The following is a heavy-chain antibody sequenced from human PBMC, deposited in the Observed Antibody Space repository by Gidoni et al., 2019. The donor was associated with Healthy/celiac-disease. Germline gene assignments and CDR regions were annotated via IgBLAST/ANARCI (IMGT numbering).Heavy chain of an antibody. CDR3: ARVSGEQQLVDDAFDI. Sequence: QVQLVESGGGLVKPGGSLRLSCAASGFTFSDYYMSWIRQAPGKGLEWVSYISSSSSYTNYADSVKGRFTISRDNAKNSLYLQMNSLRAEDTAVYYCARVSGEQQLVDDAFDIWGQGTMVTVSS. D-gene: IGHD6-13*01. J-gene: IGHJ3*02. V-gene: IGHV3-11*05. CDR1: GFTFSDYY. CDR2: ISSSSSYT.